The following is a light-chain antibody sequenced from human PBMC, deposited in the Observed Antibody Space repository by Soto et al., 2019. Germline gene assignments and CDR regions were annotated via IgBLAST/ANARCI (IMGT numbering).Light chain of an antibody. Sequence: QSALTQPASVSGSPGQSITISCTGTSSDVGGYNHVSWYQQHPGKAPKLLIYGNSNRPSGVPDRFSGSKSGTSASLAITGLQAEDEADYYCQSYDSSLDVVFGGGTKLTVL. CDR1: SSDVGGYNH. V-gene: IGLV2-14*01. CDR2: GNS. CDR3: QSYDSSLDVV. J-gene: IGLJ2*01.